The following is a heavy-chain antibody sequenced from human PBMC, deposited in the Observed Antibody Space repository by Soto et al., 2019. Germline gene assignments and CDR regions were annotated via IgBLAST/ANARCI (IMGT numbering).Heavy chain of an antibody. CDR2: IYPGDSDT. CDR1: GYSFTSNW. J-gene: IGHJ4*02. CDR3: ARRQNNGNSRAFDY. Sequence: GESLKISCKGSGYSFTSNWIGWVRQVPGKGLEWMGIIYPGDSDTRYSPSFQGQVTISADKSISTAFLQWSSLKASDTAMYYCARRQNNGNSRAFDYWGQGTLVTVSS. V-gene: IGHV5-51*01. D-gene: IGHD1-26*01.